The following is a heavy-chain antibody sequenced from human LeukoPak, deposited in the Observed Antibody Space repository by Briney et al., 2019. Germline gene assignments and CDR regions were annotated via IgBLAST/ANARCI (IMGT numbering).Heavy chain of an antibody. CDR1: GFTFSSYE. D-gene: IGHD4-17*01. CDR3: ASYGSGDYVFDY. J-gene: IGHJ4*02. V-gene: IGHV3-48*03. CDR2: ISGSGTTI. Sequence: QPGGSLRLSCAVSGFTFSSYEMNWVRQAPGKGLEWVSYISGSGTTIYYADSVKGRFTISRDNAKNSLYLQMNSLRAEDTAVYYCASYGSGDYVFDYWGQGTLVTVSS.